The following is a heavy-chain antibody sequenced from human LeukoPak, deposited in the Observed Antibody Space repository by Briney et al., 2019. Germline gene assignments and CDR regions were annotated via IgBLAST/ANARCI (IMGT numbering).Heavy chain of an antibody. CDR3: ARSAYYYDSSGPYRYFDY. V-gene: IGHV4-39*07. J-gene: IGHJ4*02. Sequence: SETLSLTCTVSGGSISSSSYYWGWIRQPPGKGLEWIGSIYYSGSTYYNPSLKSRVTISVDTSKNQFSLKLSSVTAADTAVYYCARSAYYYDSSGPYRYFDYWGQGTLVTVSS. CDR1: GGSISSSSYY. D-gene: IGHD3-22*01. CDR2: IYYSGST.